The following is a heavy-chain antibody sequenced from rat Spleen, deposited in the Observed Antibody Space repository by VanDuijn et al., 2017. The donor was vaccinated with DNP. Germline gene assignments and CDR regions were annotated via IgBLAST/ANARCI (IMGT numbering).Heavy chain of an antibody. Sequence: QVQLKESGPDLVQPSQTLSLTCTVSGLSLSSYTVSWVRQPPGKGLEWIAAISTGGNTYYHSPLKSRLSISRDTSKSQVFLRMNSLEAEDTAMYFCARNYGLMDAWGQGISVTVSS. CDR1: GLSLSSYT. CDR3: ARNYGLMDA. D-gene: IGHD1-11*01. J-gene: IGHJ4*01. V-gene: IGHV2-6*01. CDR2: ISTGGNT.